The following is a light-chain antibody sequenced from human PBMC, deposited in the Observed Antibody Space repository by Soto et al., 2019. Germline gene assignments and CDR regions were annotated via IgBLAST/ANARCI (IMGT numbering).Light chain of an antibody. Sequence: EIVLTQSPATLSLSPGERATLSCRASQSVSSYLAWYQQKPGQAPRLLIYDASNRATGIPARFSGSGSGTDFTPTISSLEPEEFAVYYCQQRSTPITFGQGTRLEIK. CDR3: QQRSTPIT. CDR2: DAS. J-gene: IGKJ5*01. V-gene: IGKV3-11*01. CDR1: QSVSSY.